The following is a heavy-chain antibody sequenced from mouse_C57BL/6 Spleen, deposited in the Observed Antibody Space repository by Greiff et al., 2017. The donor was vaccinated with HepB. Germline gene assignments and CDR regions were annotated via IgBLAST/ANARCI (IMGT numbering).Heavy chain of an antibody. CDR1: GFTFSSYG. CDR3: ARSYDYDEEGFAY. D-gene: IGHD2-4*01. CDR2: ISSGGSYT. J-gene: IGHJ3*01. Sequence: EVMLVESGGDLVKPGGSLKLSCAASGFTFSSYGMSWVRQTPDKRLEWVATISSGGSYTYYPDSVKGRFTISRDNAKNTLYLQMSSLKSEDTAMYYCARSYDYDEEGFAYWGQGTLVTVSA. V-gene: IGHV5-6*02.